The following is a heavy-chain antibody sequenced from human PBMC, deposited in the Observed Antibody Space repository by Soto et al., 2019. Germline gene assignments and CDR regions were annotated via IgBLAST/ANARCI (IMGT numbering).Heavy chain of an antibody. CDR2: IYYSGST. V-gene: IGHV4-59*01. D-gene: IGHD5-12*01. CDR3: ARRSFSGYDGYNWFDP. Sequence: QVQLQESGPGLVKPSETLSLTCTVSGGSISSYYWSWIRQPPGKGLEWIGYIYYSGSTNSNPSLKRRVTISVYTSKNQFSLKLSSVSAADTAVYYCARRSFSGYDGYNWFDPWGQGTLVTFSS. J-gene: IGHJ5*02. CDR1: GGSISSYY.